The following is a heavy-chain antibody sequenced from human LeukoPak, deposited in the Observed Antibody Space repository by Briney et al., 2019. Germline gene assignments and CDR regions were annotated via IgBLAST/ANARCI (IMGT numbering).Heavy chain of an antibody. CDR3: TTIKTRGYPYYFDY. V-gene: IGHV3-49*04. D-gene: IGHD6-25*01. J-gene: IGHJ4*02. Sequence: GGSLRLSCTTSGFTFGDYAMSWVRQAPGKGLEWVGFIRSKAYGGTTEYAASVKGRFTVSRDDSKNTLYLEMNSLRSEDTAVYYCTTIKTRGYPYYFDYWGQGALVTVSS. CDR1: GFTFGDYA. CDR2: IRSKAYGGTT.